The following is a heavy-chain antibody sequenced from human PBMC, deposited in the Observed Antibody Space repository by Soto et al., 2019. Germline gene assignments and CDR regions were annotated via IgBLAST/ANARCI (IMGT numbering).Heavy chain of an antibody. CDR3: ASFSGYCSGGSCFEAFDI. D-gene: IGHD2-15*01. CDR1: GAAIGSNCYF. CDR2: IYYSGST. V-gene: IGHV4-39*01. Sequence: SETLSLTRTVTGAAIGSNCYFWGWIRQPPGKGLEWIGSIYYSGSTYYNPSLKSRVTISVDTSKNQFSLKLSSVTAADTAVYYCASFSGYCSGGSCFEAFDIWGHGTMVT. J-gene: IGHJ3*02.